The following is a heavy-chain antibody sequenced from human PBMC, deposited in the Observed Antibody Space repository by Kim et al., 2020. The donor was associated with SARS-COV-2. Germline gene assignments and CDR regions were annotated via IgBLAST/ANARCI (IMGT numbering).Heavy chain of an antibody. D-gene: IGHD1-26*01. CDR3: ARDKVGQNEGIDY. J-gene: IGHJ4*02. Sequence: YARIFQGRVTMTRDTSTTTAYMELSSLTSDDTALYFCARDKVGQNEGIDYWGQGTLVTVSS. V-gene: IGHV1-2*02.